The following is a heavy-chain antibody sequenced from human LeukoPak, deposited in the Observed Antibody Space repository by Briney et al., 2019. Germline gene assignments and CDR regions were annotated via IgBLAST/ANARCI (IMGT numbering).Heavy chain of an antibody. CDR1: GFTFSSYW. CDR3: ARARWLVLHGVTEAFDI. V-gene: IGHV3-7*01. Sequence: GGSLRLSCAASGFTFSSYWMSWVRQAPGKGLEWVANIKQDGSEKYYVDSVKGRFTISRNNAKNSLYLQMNSLRAEDTAVYYCARARWLVLHGVTEAFDIWGQGTMVTVSS. J-gene: IGHJ3*02. D-gene: IGHD6-19*01. CDR2: IKQDGSEK.